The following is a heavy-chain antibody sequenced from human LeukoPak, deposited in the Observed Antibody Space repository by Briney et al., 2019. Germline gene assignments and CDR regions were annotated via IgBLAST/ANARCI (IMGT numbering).Heavy chain of an antibody. CDR3: AKDQVVTPGGLYGMDV. CDR1: GFTFSSYG. CDR2: ISHDGSNK. J-gene: IGHJ6*02. D-gene: IGHD4-23*01. V-gene: IGHV3-30*18. Sequence: GRSLRLSCAASGFTFSSYGMHWVRQAPGKGLEWVAVISHDGSNKYYADSVKGRFTISRDNSKNTLYLQMNSLRAEDTAVYYCAKDQVVTPGGLYGMDVWGQGTTVTVSS.